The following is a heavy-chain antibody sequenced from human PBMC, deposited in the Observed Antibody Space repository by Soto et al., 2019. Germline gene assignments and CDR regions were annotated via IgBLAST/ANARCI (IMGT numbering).Heavy chain of an antibody. D-gene: IGHD5-12*01. V-gene: IGHV1-69*13. CDR1: GGTFSSYA. CDR2: IIPIFGTA. Sequence: ASVKVSCKASGGTFSSYAISWVRQAPGQGLEWMGGIIPIFGTANYAQKFQGRVTITADESTSTAYMELSSLRSEDTAVYYCARKRRWLRTTDAYDIWGQGTMVTVSS. J-gene: IGHJ3*02. CDR3: ARKRRWLRTTDAYDI.